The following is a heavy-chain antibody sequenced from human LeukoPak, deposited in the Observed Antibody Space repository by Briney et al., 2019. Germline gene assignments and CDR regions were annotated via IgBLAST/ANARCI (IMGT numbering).Heavy chain of an antibody. Sequence: SGTLSLTCAVSGDSISSNYWWTWVRQPPGKGLEWIGEIHHSGSTNYSPSLKSRVTISVDTSKNQFSLKLSSVTAADTAVYYCARLPTVTFFDYWGQGTLVTVSS. CDR2: IHHSGST. V-gene: IGHV4-4*02. CDR1: GDSISSNYW. J-gene: IGHJ4*02. CDR3: ARLPTVTFFDY. D-gene: IGHD4-17*01.